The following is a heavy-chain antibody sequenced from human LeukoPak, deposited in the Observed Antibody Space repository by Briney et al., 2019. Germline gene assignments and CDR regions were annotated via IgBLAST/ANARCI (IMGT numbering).Heavy chain of an antibody. CDR1: GYTFTGYY. CDR3: TTHTYSSGWYRDY. J-gene: IGHJ4*02. CDR2: INPNSGGT. D-gene: IGHD6-19*01. Sequence: ASVKVSCKASGYTFTGYYMHWVRQAPGQGLEWMGWINPNSGGTNYAQKFQGRVTITADESTSTAYMELSSLRSEDTAVYYCTTHTYSSGWYRDYWGQGTLVTVSS. V-gene: IGHV1-2*02.